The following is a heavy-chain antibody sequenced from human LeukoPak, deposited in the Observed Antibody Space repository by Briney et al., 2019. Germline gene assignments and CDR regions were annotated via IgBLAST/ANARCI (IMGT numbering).Heavy chain of an antibody. J-gene: IGHJ5*02. Sequence: GASVKVSCKASGYTFTSYDINWVRQATGQGLEWMGWMNPNSGNTGYAQKFQGRVTITADKSTSTAYMELSSLRSEDTAVYYCARALGFGELLVNWFDPWGQGTLVTVSS. V-gene: IGHV1-8*01. CDR3: ARALGFGELLVNWFDP. CDR1: GYTFTSYD. CDR2: MNPNSGNT. D-gene: IGHD3-10*01.